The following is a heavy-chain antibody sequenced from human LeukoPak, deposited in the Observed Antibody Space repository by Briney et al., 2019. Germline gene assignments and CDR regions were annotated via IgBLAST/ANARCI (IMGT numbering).Heavy chain of an antibody. CDR2: IIPIFGIA. CDR3: ARSSFGNYGMDV. J-gene: IGHJ6*02. D-gene: IGHD3-10*01. V-gene: IGHV1-69*04. Sequence: SVKVSCKASGGTFSSYAISWVRQAPGQGLEWMGRIIPIFGIANYAQKFQGRVTITADKSTSTAYMELSSLRSEDTAVYYCARSSFGNYGMDVWGQGTTVTVSS. CDR1: GGTFSSYA.